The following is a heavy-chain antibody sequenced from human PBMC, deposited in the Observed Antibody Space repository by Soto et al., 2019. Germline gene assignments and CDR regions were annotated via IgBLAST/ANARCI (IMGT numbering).Heavy chain of an antibody. CDR2: VHFSGGT. D-gene: IGHD4-17*01. J-gene: IGHJ4*02. CDR3: ARVLADYGDRLFDY. Sequence: SETLSLTCTVSGDSISNYYWSWMRQSPGKGLEWIGYVHFSGGTNYSPSLQSRVILSVDTSKNQFSLKVNSVTAADTAVYYCARVLADYGDRLFDYWGRGILVTVSS. CDR1: GDSISNYY. V-gene: IGHV4-59*01.